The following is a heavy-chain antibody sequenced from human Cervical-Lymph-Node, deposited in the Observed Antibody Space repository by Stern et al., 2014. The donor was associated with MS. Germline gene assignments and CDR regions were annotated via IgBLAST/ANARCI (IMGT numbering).Heavy chain of an antibody. V-gene: IGHV3-33*01. Sequence: VQLVESGGGVVQPERSLRLSCAASGFDFRIYGMQWVRQTPGKGREWVAVIWFDGSNKNYADSVKGRFTISRDNSKNTLYLQMNSLRAADTAVYYCARVPSGWQTGFDYWGQGTLVTVSS. CDR1: GFDFRIYG. J-gene: IGHJ4*02. CDR2: IWFDGSNK. D-gene: IGHD6-19*01. CDR3: ARVPSGWQTGFDY.